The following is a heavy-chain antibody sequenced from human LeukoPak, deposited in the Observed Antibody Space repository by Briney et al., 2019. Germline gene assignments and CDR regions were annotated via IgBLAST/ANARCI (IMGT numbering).Heavy chain of an antibody. CDR3: AKGYCSSTSCYGRVDY. D-gene: IGHD2-2*01. CDR1: GFTVSSNY. J-gene: IGHJ4*02. V-gene: IGHV3-53*01. Sequence: GGSLRLSCAASGFTVSSNYMSWVRQAPGKGLEWVSVIYSGGSTYYADSVKGRFTISRDNSKNTLYLQMNSLRAEDTAVYYCAKGYCSSTSCYGRVDYWGQGTLVTVPS. CDR2: IYSGGST.